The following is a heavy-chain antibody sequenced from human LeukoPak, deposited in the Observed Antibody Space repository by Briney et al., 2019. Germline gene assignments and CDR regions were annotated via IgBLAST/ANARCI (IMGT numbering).Heavy chain of an antibody. CDR1: GFIFSGNS. Sequence: PGGSLRVSCAASGFIFSGNSMHWVRQAPGKGLEWVAAISYDGSNKYYADSVRGRFTISRDTSKNTLYLQMNSLRAEDTALYYCAKQNNFDTSGLDYWGQGTLVTVSS. V-gene: IGHV3-30*04. D-gene: IGHD3-22*01. J-gene: IGHJ4*02. CDR3: AKQNNFDTSGLDY. CDR2: ISYDGSNK.